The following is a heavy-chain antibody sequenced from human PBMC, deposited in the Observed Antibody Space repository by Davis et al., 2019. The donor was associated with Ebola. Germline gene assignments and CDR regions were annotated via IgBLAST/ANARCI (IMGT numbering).Heavy chain of an antibody. CDR1: GFTFSDYY. D-gene: IGHD1-26*01. V-gene: IGHV3-11*01. CDR2: ISSSGSSM. Sequence: GGSLRLSCAASGFTFSDYYMSCIRQAPGKGLGWVSYISSSGSSMNYGDSVKGRFTISRDNAKNSLYLQMNSLRAEDTAVYYCARDVINVVGASRGIYYGLDVWGKGTTVTVSS. J-gene: IGHJ6*04. CDR3: ARDVINVVGASRGIYYGLDV.